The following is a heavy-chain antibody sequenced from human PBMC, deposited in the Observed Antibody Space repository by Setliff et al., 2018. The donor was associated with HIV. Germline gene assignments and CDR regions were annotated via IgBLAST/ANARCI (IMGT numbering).Heavy chain of an antibody. CDR2: IYTSGST. Sequence: TSETLSLTCTVSGDSISSYYWNWIRQPAGKGLEWIGRIYTSGSTSYNPSLKSRVTMSVDTSKNQFSLKLSSVTAADTAVYYCARGSYGDYEGSAEYLQHWGQGTLVTVSS. J-gene: IGHJ1*01. CDR1: GDSISSYY. CDR3: ARGSYGDYEGSAEYLQH. D-gene: IGHD4-17*01. V-gene: IGHV4-4*07.